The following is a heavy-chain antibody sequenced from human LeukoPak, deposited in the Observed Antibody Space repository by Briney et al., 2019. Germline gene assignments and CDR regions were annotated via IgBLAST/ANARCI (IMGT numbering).Heavy chain of an antibody. D-gene: IGHD1-20*01. CDR2: ISGSGGST. CDR3: AKDRSYNWNDVSDY. J-gene: IGHJ4*02. CDR1: GFTFSSYG. Sequence: GGSLRLSCAASGFTFSSYGMHWVRQAPGKGLEWVSAISGSGGSTYYADSVKGRFTISRDNSKNTLYPQMNSLRAEDTAVYYCAKDRSYNWNDVSDYWGQGTLVTVSS. V-gene: IGHV3-23*01.